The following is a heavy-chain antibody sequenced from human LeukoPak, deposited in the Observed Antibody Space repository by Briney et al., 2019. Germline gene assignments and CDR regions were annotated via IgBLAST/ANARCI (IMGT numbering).Heavy chain of an antibody. CDR3: AKCLAVAGPPCDGYFDY. J-gene: IGHJ4*02. Sequence: GGSLRLSCAASGFTFSSYAMSWVRQAPGKGLEWVSAISGSGGSTYYADSVKGRFTISRDNSKNTLYLQMNSLRAEDTAVYYCAKCLAVAGPPCDGYFDYWGQGTLVTVSS. CDR1: GFTFSSYA. CDR2: ISGSGGST. D-gene: IGHD6-19*01. V-gene: IGHV3-23*01.